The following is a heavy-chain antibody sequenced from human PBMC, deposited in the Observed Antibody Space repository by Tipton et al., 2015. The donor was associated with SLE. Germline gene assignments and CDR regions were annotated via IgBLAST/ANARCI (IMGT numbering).Heavy chain of an antibody. J-gene: IGHJ6*02. V-gene: IGHV1-18*01. CDR1: GYTFTSYG. CDR2: ISAYNGNT. D-gene: IGHD2-8*02. CDR3: ARSGPCTGGVCYTYYYYGMDV. Sequence: QLVQSGAEVKKPGASVKVSCKASGYTFTSYGISWVRQAPGQGLEWMGWISAYNGNTNYAQKLQGRVTMTTDTSTSTAYMELRSLRPDATAVYYCARSGPCTGGVCYTYYYYGMDVWGPGTTVTVSS.